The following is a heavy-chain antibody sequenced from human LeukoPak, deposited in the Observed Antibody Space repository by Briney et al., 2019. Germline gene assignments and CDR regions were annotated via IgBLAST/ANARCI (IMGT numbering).Heavy chain of an antibody. V-gene: IGHV1-18*04. CDR3: ARLSSHYGDYKVDP. Sequence: ASVKVSCKASGYTFTGYYMHWVRQAPGQGLEWMGWINPNSGNTNYAQKLQGRVTMTTDTSTSTAYMELRSLRSEDTAVYYCARLSSHYGDYKVDPWGQGTLVTVSS. J-gene: IGHJ5*02. CDR1: GYTFTGYY. D-gene: IGHD4-17*01. CDR2: INPNSGNT.